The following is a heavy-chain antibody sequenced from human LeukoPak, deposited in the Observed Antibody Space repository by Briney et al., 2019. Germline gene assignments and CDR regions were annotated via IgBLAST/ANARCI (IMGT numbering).Heavy chain of an antibody. Sequence: GGSLRLSCAASGFTVSTNYMSWVRQAPGKGLEWISVIYGGGSTYYADSVKGRFTISRDNSKNTLYLQVISLRAEDTAVYYCATTWGVAFDIWGQGTLVTVSS. CDR3: ATTWGVAFDI. J-gene: IGHJ3*02. CDR1: GFTVSTNY. V-gene: IGHV3-53*01. D-gene: IGHD3-16*01. CDR2: IYGGGST.